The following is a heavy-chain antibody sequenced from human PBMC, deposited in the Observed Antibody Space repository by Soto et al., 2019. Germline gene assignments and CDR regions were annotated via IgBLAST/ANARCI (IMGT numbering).Heavy chain of an antibody. J-gene: IGHJ4*02. V-gene: IGHV1-69*12. Sequence: QVQLVQSGAEVKKPGSSVKVSCKASGGTFSSYAISWVRQAPGQGLEWMGGIIPIFGTANYAQKFQGRVTVTAAEATSTAYMALRSLRSEDTAVYYCARALGSRWSRPLHRPLDYWGQGTLVTVSS. CDR2: IIPIFGTA. CDR1: GGTFSSYA. CDR3: ARALGSRWSRPLHRPLDY. D-gene: IGHD6-13*01.